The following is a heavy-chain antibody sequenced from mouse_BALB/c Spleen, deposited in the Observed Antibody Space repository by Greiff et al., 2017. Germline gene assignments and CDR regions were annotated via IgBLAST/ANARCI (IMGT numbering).Heavy chain of an antibody. CDR3: ARHWDFDY. Sequence: EVKLVESGGDLVKPGGSLKLSCAASGFTFSSYGMSWVRQTPEKRLEWVAYISSGGGSTYYPDTVTGRFTISRDNAKNTLYLQMSSLKSEDTAMYYCARHWDFDYWGQGTTLTVSS. D-gene: IGHD4-1*01. CDR1: GFTFSSYG. J-gene: IGHJ2*01. CDR2: ISSGGGST. V-gene: IGHV5-12-1*01.